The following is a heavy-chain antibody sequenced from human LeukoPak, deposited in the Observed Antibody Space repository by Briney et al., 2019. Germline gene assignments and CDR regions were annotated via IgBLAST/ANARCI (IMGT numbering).Heavy chain of an antibody. CDR1: GYTFTSYD. CDR3: ARGCSGGSCYSYYGMDV. CDR2: MNPNSGNA. D-gene: IGHD2-15*01. V-gene: IGHV1-8*01. Sequence: ASVKVSCKASGYTFTSYDINWVRQATGQGLEWMGWMNPNSGNAGYAQKFRGRVTMTRNTSISTAYMELSSLRSEDTAVYYCARGCSGGSCYSYYGMDVWGQGTTVTVSS. J-gene: IGHJ6*02.